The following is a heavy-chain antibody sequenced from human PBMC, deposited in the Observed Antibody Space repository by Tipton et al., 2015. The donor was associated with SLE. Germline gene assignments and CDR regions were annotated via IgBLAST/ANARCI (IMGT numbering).Heavy chain of an antibody. D-gene: IGHD3-3*01. CDR1: GDSINNYY. V-gene: IGHV4-59*08. CDR2: IYYSGST. J-gene: IGHJ5*02. Sequence: TLSLTCIVSGDSINNYYWSWIRQPPGKGLEWIGYIYYSGSTNYNPSLKSRVTISVDTSKNQFSLKLSSVTAADTAVYYCARHPDFWSGQRWFDPWGQGTLVTASS. CDR3: ARHPDFWSGQRWFDP.